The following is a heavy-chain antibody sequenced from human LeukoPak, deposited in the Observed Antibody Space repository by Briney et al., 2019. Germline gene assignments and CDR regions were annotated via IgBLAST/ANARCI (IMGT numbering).Heavy chain of an antibody. Sequence: GGSLRLSCAASGFTFSSYGMHWVRQAPGKGLEWVVFIRYDGSNKYYADSVKGRFTISRDNSKNTLYLQMNSLRAEDTAVYYCAKVPGSFDAFDIWGQGTMVTVSS. CDR3: AKVPGSFDAFDI. D-gene: IGHD2-15*01. V-gene: IGHV3-30*02. J-gene: IGHJ3*02. CDR2: IRYDGSNK. CDR1: GFTFSSYG.